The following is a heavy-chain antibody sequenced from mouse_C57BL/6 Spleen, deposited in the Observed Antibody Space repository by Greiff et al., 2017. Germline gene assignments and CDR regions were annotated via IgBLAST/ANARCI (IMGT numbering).Heavy chain of an antibody. V-gene: IGHV1-69*01. CDR1: GYTFTSYW. D-gene: IGHD1-1*01. CDR3: ARHPSTVVARYAMDY. CDR2: IDPSDSYT. J-gene: IGHJ4*01. Sequence: VQLQQPGAELVMPGASVKLSCKASGYTFTSYWMHWVKQRPGQGLEWIGEIDPSDSYTNYNQKFKGKSTLTVDKSSSTAYMQLSSLTSEDSAVYYCARHPSTVVARYAMDYWGQGTSVTVSS.